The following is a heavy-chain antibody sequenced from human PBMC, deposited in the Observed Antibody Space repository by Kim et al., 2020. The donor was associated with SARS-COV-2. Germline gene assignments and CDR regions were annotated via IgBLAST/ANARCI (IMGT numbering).Heavy chain of an antibody. Sequence: ASVKVSCKVSGNSSTGFSFHWVRQAGGLGLEWMGGFDPEDGETIYAKKFQGRVTMTGDTSTHTAYMELTSLRFEDTAVYYCAVGGFHIGSWGQGILLSV. CDR3: AVGGFHIGS. J-gene: IGHJ4*02. V-gene: IGHV1-24*01. CDR2: FDPEDGET. CDR1: GNSSTGFS.